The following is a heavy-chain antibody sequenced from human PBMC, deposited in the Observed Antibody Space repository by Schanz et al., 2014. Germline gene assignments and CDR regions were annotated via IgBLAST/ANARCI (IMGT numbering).Heavy chain of an antibody. V-gene: IGHV3-48*01. Sequence: EVQLVESGGGLIQPGGSLRLSCAASGFGFSSYSMNWVRQAPGKGLEWVSYISGSSRTIYYADSMKGRFTVSRDNAENALHLQMNSLRAEDTGLYFCARGGSGSHYRLDYWGQGTLVTVSS. D-gene: IGHD1-26*01. CDR1: GFGFSSYS. CDR2: ISGSSRTI. CDR3: ARGGSGSHYRLDY. J-gene: IGHJ4*02.